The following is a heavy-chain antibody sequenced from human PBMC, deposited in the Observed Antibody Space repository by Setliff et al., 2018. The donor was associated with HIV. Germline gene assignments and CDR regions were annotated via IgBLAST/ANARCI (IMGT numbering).Heavy chain of an antibody. D-gene: IGHD2-8*01. Sequence: ASVKVSCKASGYTFTEYYMHGVQQAPGKGLEWVGRVDPVDGETKYAEKFQGRVTITADTSTAIAYMEVSSLGSEDTAVYYCTTEGDCTNGVSYKLAYWGQGTLVTVSS. CDR2: VDPVDGET. CDR1: GYTFTEYY. J-gene: IGHJ4*02. CDR3: TTEGDCTNGVSYKLAY. V-gene: IGHV1-69-2*01.